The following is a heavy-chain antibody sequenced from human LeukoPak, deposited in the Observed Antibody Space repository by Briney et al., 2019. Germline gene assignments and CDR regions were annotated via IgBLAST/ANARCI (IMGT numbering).Heavy chain of an antibody. CDR1: GFTFTRYE. CDR3: ARGGTFVSDY. V-gene: IGHV3-48*03. J-gene: IGHJ4*02. Sequence: GGSLRLSCAASGFTFTRYEMNWVRQAPGKGLEWVSHSSSSGSTIHYADPVKGRFTFSRDNAKNSLYLQMDSLRAEDTAVYYCARGGTFVSDYWGQGTLVTVSS. CDR2: SSSSGSTI. D-gene: IGHD1-1*01.